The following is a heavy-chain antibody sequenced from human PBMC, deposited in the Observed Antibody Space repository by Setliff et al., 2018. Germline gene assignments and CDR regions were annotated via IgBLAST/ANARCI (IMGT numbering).Heavy chain of an antibody. V-gene: IGHV1-46*01. CDR1: GYTFTSSD. Sequence: ASVKVSCKTSGYTFTSSDINWVRQAPGQGLEWMGIINPSGGSTSYAQKFQGRVNMTRDTSISTAYMELSSLRSDDTAVYYCTRGAKYCSGATCFSSWFDPWGQGTLVTVSS. CDR3: TRGAKYCSGATCFSSWFDP. J-gene: IGHJ5*02. D-gene: IGHD2-15*01. CDR2: INPSGGST.